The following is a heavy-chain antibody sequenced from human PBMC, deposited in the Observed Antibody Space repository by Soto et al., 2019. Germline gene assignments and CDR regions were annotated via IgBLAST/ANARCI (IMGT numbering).Heavy chain of an antibody. Sequence: PSETLSLTCTVSGGSISSSSYYWGWIHQPPGKGLEWIGSIYYSGSTYYNPSLKSRVTISVDTSKNQFSLKLSSVTAADTAVYYCAGLRYFDWLFPQVSIDYWGQGTLVTVSS. J-gene: IGHJ4*02. D-gene: IGHD3-9*01. CDR3: AGLRYFDWLFPQVSIDY. CDR1: GGSISSSSYY. V-gene: IGHV4-39*01. CDR2: IYYSGST.